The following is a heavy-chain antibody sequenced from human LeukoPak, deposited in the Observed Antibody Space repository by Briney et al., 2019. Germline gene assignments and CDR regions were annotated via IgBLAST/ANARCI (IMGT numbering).Heavy chain of an antibody. CDR2: IYTNGRP. CDR1: GAPFSGYY. D-gene: IGHD3-16*02. V-gene: IGHV4-4*07. CDR3: AREARDYEGSGYHYAK. Sequence: SETLSLTCTVSGAPFSGYYWGWIRQAAGTGLEWIGRIYTNGRPDYNPSLRSRVPMSVDTSKNQFSLKLSSVTAADTAVYYCAREARDYEGSGYHYAKWGQGTLVTVSS. J-gene: IGHJ4*02.